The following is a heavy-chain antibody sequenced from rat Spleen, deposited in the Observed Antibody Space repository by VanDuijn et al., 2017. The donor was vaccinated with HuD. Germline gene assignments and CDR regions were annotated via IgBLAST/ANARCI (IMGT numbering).Heavy chain of an antibody. CDR2: IWGDGST. Sequence: QVQLKESGPGLVKPSETLSLTCTVSGFSLTSYHVSWVRQPPGKGLEWRGVIWGDGSTAYNSALKSRLSISRDTSKSQVFLKMNSLQTEDTATYYCARSMVVITYVMDAWGQGASVTVSS. J-gene: IGHJ4*01. CDR3: ARSMVVITYVMDA. V-gene: IGHV2-32*01. D-gene: IGHD1-12*02. CDR1: GFSLTSYH.